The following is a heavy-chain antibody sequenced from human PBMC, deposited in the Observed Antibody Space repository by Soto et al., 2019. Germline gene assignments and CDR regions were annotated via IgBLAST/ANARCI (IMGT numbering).Heavy chain of an antibody. J-gene: IGHJ4*02. CDR2: IYYSGST. Sequence: PSETLSLTCTVSGGSISSYYWSWIRQPPGKGLERIGYIYYSGSTNYNPYLKSRDTKSVDTSKNQFSLKMSSVTAADTAVDYCARTVGGQLADYWGQGTLVTVSS. CDR1: GGSISSYY. D-gene: IGHD6-13*01. V-gene: IGHV4-59*01. CDR3: ARTVGGQLADY.